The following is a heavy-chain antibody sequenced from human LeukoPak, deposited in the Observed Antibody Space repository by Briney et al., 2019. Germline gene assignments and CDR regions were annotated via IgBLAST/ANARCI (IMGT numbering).Heavy chain of an antibody. CDR1: GYTFTGYY. V-gene: IGHV1-2*02. Sequence: ASVKVSCKASGYTFTGYYMHWVRQAPGQGLEWMGWINPNSGGTNYAQKFQGRVTMTRDTSISTAYMELSRLRSDDTAVYYCARDHSYGDYYYYYMDVWGKGTTVTVSS. CDR3: ARDHSYGDYYYYYMDV. J-gene: IGHJ6*03. D-gene: IGHD5-18*01. CDR2: INPNSGGT.